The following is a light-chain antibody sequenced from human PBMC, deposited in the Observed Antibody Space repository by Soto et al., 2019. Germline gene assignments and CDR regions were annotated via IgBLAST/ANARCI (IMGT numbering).Light chain of an antibody. Sequence: QSALTQPASVSGSPGQSIAISCTGASSVSWYQHHPDKAPKLIIYDVTSRPAGVSDRFSGSISGNTASLTISGLQAEDEADYYCSSYTSSSTWVFGGGTKVT. CDR3: SSYTSSSTWV. V-gene: IGLV2-14*03. CDR1: SS. CDR2: DVT. J-gene: IGLJ3*02.